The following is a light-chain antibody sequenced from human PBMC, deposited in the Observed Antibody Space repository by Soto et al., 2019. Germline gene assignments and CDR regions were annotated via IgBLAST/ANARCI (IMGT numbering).Light chain of an antibody. V-gene: IGKV3-11*01. CDR1: QYVGTR. Sequence: EIVLTQSPATLSLSPGERATLSCRASQYVGTRLAWYQHKPGQAPRLLIYYTSNRATGIPARFSGSGSGTDFTLTINSLAPEDFAIYYCHQRQSWPRTFGQGTKV. J-gene: IGKJ1*01. CDR3: HQRQSWPRT. CDR2: YTS.